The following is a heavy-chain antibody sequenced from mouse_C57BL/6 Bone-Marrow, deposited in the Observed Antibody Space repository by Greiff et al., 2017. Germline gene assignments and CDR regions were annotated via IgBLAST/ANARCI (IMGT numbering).Heavy chain of an antibody. CDR1: GYTFTSYW. D-gene: IGHD1-1*01. CDR3: TRSSTVPAWFAY. CDR2: IYPGNSDT. Sequence: EVQLQQSGTVLARPGASVKMSCKTSGYTFTSYWMHWVNQRPGQGLEWIGAIYPGNSDTSYNQKFKGKAKLTAVTSASTAYMELSSLTNEDSAVYYCTRSSTVPAWFAYWGQGTLVTVSA. V-gene: IGHV1-5*01. J-gene: IGHJ3*01.